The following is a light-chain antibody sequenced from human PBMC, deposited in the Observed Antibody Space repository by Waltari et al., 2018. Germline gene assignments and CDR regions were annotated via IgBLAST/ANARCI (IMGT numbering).Light chain of an antibody. CDR1: SGDVGRYNY. J-gene: IGLJ2*01. CDR3: SSYTSDTTLI. Sequence: QSALTQPASVSGSPGQSITITCTGTSGDVGRYNYVSWFQQHPGKAPKLMIYDVTKRPSVISDRVSGSKSGNTASLTISGLQADYEADYYCSSYTSDTTLIFGGGTELTVL. V-gene: IGLV2-14*01. CDR2: DVT.